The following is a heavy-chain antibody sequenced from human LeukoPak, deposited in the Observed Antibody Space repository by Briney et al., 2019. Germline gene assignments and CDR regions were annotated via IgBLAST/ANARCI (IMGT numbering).Heavy chain of an antibody. CDR2: LREVVSAR. Sequence: GGSLRLSCVASGFSISSHWMSWVRQAPGKGLEWVASLREVVSARSVVDSVKGRFTISADNAKNSLFLQMNSLRVDDTAVYYCARGPPYGSRSDFLDYWGLGTLVIVSS. CDR3: ARGPPYGSRSDFLDY. D-gene: IGHD3-10*01. CDR1: GFSISSHW. V-gene: IGHV3-7*01. J-gene: IGHJ4*02.